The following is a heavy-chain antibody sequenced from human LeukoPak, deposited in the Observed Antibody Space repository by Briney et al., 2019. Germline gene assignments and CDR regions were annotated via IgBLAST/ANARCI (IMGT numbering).Heavy chain of an antibody. V-gene: IGHV3-74*01. Sequence: PGGSLRLSCAASGFTFSSYWMSWVRQAPGKGLVWVSRINSAGSSISYGDSVKGRFTTSRDNAMNTLYLQMNSLRAEDTAVYYCASELASCGGDCSSRFDYWGQGILVTVSS. D-gene: IGHD2-21*02. J-gene: IGHJ4*02. CDR1: GFTFSSYW. CDR2: INSAGSSI. CDR3: ASELASCGGDCSSRFDY.